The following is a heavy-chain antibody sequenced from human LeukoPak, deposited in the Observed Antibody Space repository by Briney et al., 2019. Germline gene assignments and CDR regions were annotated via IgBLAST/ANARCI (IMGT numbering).Heavy chain of an antibody. CDR1: GYTFTGYY. V-gene: IGHV1-2*02. J-gene: IGHJ4*02. D-gene: IGHD1-1*01. CDR3: ARDRHNWNDGAYYFDY. Sequence: ASVKVSCKASGYTFTGYYIHWVRQAPGQGLEWMGWINPNSGGTNYAQKFQGRVTMTRDTSISTAYMELSRLRSDDTAVYYCARDRHNWNDGAYYFDYWGQGTLVTVSS. CDR2: INPNSGGT.